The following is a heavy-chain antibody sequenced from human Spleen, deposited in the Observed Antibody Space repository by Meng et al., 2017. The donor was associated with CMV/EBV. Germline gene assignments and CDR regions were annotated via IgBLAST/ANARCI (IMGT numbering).Heavy chain of an antibody. CDR1: GGSISTYY. CDR3: ARDRSLWFGESPHDSFAV. D-gene: IGHD3-10*01. Sequence: SETLSLTCTVSGGSISTYYWTWIRQPPGKGLEWIANVYYNGSPQYNPSLKSRIAISVDPSNYRFSLKLSSVTAADTAVYYCARDRSLWFGESPHDSFAVWGQGTLVTVS. CDR2: VYYNGSP. J-gene: IGHJ3*01. V-gene: IGHV4-59*01.